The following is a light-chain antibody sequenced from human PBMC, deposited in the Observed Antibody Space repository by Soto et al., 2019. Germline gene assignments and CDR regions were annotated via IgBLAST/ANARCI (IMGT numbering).Light chain of an antibody. CDR1: QSIRTN. J-gene: IGKJ1*01. V-gene: IGKV3-15*01. CDR3: QQYNNWPRGT. Sequence: EIVLTQSPATLSVSAGGTVTLSCRASQSIRTNVAWYQQKPGQAPRLLIYVASTRATGVPARFSGSGSGREFTLTISSLQSEDFAVYYCQQYNNWPRGTFGQGTKVDIK. CDR2: VAS.